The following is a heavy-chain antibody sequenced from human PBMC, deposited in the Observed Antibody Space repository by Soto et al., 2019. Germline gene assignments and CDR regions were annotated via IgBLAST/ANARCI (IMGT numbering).Heavy chain of an antibody. CDR2: ISTSSTT. CDR3: AKNYHMDV. J-gene: IGHJ6*03. V-gene: IGHV3-23*05. CDR1: GFTFSTYA. Sequence: ESGGGLVQPGESLTLSCAASGFTFSTYAMSWVRQAPGKGLEWVSSISTSSTTYYTDSVKGRFSISRDNSKNTVILQMNSLRGDDTAIYYCAKNYHMDVWGKGTTVSVSS.